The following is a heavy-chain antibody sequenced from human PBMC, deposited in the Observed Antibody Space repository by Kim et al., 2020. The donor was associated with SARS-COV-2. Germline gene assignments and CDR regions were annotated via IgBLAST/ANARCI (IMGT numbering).Heavy chain of an antibody. V-gene: IGHV4-34*01. CDR1: GGSFSGYY. D-gene: IGHD3-22*01. CDR2: INHSGST. CDR3: ARGARSSGYKLWFDP. Sequence: SETLSLTCAVYGGSFSGYYWSWIRQPPGKGLEWIGEINHSGSTNYNPSLKSRVTISVDTSKNQFSLKLSSVTAADTAVYYCARGARSSGYKLWFDPWGQGTLVTVSS. J-gene: IGHJ5*02.